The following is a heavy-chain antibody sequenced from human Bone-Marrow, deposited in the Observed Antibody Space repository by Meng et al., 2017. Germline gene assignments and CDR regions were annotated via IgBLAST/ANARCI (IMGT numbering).Heavy chain of an antibody. D-gene: IGHD3-10*01. CDR3: ASTPTYYYGSGSYYYFDY. V-gene: IGHV4-4*07. J-gene: IGHJ4*02. Sequence: SETLSLTCTVSGGSISGYDWSWIRQSAGKGLEWIGRIYTSGSTNYNPSLKSRVTMSVDTSKNQFSLKLSSVTAADTALYYCASTPTYYYGSGSYYYFDYWGQGTLVTVSS. CDR2: IYTSGST. CDR1: GGSISGYD.